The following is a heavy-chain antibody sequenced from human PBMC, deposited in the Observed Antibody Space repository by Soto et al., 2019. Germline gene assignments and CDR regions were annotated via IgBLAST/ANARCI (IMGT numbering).Heavy chain of an antibody. Sequence: SETLSLTCAVYGGSFSGYYWSWIRQPPGKGLEWIGEINHSGSTNYNPSLKSRVTISVDTSKNQFSLKLSSVTPADTAVYYCARILGYCSGGSCYPDHYYYYYMDVWGKGTTVTVSS. CDR1: GGSFSGYY. CDR2: INHSGST. J-gene: IGHJ6*03. CDR3: ARILGYCSGGSCYPDHYYYYYMDV. D-gene: IGHD2-15*01. V-gene: IGHV4-34*01.